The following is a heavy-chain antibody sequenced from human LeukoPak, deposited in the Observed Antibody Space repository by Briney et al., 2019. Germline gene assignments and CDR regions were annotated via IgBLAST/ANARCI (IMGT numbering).Heavy chain of an antibody. J-gene: IGHJ4*02. D-gene: IGHD5-18*01. CDR3: ARDSDTGN. CDR1: GFTFSSYW. Sequence: GGSLRLSCAASGFTFSSYWMSWVRQAPGKGLEWVSVIYSGGSTYYADSVKGRFTISRDNSKNTLYLQMNSLRAEDTAVYYCARDSDTGNWGQGTLVTVSS. CDR2: IYSGGST. V-gene: IGHV3-66*01.